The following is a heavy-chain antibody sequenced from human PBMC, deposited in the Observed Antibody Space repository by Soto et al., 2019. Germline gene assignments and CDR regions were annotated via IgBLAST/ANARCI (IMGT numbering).Heavy chain of an antibody. J-gene: IGHJ4*02. V-gene: IGHV1-18*01. CDR2: ISAYNGNT. Sequence: ASVKVSCKASGYTFTSYGISWVRQAPGQGLEWMGWISAYNGNTNYAQKLQGRVTMTTDTSTSTAYMELSRLRSDDTAVYYCARGKTVAGTGGYYFDYWGQGTLVTVSS. D-gene: IGHD6-19*01. CDR3: ARGKTVAGTGGYYFDY. CDR1: GYTFTSYG.